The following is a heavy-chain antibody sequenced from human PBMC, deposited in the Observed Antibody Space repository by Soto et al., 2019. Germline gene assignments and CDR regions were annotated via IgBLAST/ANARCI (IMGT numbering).Heavy chain of an antibody. D-gene: IGHD2-15*01. CDR1: GFMFNKYG. CDR3: ATYGSHRDIES. V-gene: IGHV3-33*05. J-gene: IGHJ4*02. Sequence: QVQLVESGGGVVQAGRSLRLSCAAPGFMFNKYGIHWVRQAPGKGLEWVAFVSYDGSKKYYRDSVKGRFSISRDNPQNTVYLEVNSVRVEDTAEYHCATYGSHRDIESWGQGTLVTVSS. CDR2: VSYDGSKK.